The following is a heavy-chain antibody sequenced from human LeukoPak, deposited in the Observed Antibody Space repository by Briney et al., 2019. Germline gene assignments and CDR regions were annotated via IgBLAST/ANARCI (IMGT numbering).Heavy chain of an antibody. J-gene: IGHJ4*02. CDR3: ARDQEGFDY. CDR2: IYPRDGST. V-gene: IGHV1-46*01. CDR1: GYTFTSYY. Sequence: ASVKVSCKASGYTFTSYYIHWVRQAPGQGLEWMGMIYPRDGSTSCAQKFQGRVTVTRDTSTSTVHMELSGLRSEDTAVYYCARDQEGFDYWGQGTLVTVSS.